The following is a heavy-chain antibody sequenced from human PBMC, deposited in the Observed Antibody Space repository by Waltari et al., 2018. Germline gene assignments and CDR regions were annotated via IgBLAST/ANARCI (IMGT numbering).Heavy chain of an antibody. Sequence: QVQLVESGGGVVQPGRSLRLSCAASGFTFSSYAMHWVRQAPGKGLEWVAVISYDGSNKYYADSVKGRFTISRDKSKNTLYLQMNSLRAEDTAVYYCARDSGGPTYYDFWSGFGGFDYWGQGTLVTVSS. D-gene: IGHD3-3*01. CDR1: GFTFSSYA. CDR3: ARDSGGPTYYDFWSGFGGFDY. J-gene: IGHJ4*02. CDR2: ISYDGSNK. V-gene: IGHV3-30-3*01.